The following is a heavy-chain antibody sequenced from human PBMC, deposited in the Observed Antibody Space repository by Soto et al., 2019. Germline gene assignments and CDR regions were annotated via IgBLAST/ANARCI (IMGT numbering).Heavy chain of an antibody. CDR1: GFTFSSYA. D-gene: IGHD2-2*01. CDR2: ISGSGGST. Sequence: GGSLRLSCAASGFTFSSYAMSWVRQAPGKGLEWVSAISGSGGSTYYADSVKGRFTISRDNSKNTLYLQMNSLGAEDTAVYYCAKEGDGYCSSTSCYLGYYYYYGMDVWGQGTTVTVSS. J-gene: IGHJ6*02. CDR3: AKEGDGYCSSTSCYLGYYYYYGMDV. V-gene: IGHV3-23*01.